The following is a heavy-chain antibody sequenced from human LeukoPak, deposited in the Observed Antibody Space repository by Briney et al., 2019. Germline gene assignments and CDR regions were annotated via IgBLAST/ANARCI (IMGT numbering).Heavy chain of an antibody. J-gene: IGHJ4*02. V-gene: IGHV3-30*04. CDR3: AREKRRTTVVTPYFDY. CDR2: ISYDGSNK. D-gene: IGHD4-23*01. CDR1: GFTFSSYA. Sequence: GGSLRLSCAASGFTFSSYAMHWVRQAPGKGLEWVAVISYDGSNKYYADSVKGRLTISRDNSKNTLYLQMNSLRAEDTAVYYCAREKRRTTVVTPYFDYWGQGTLVTVSS.